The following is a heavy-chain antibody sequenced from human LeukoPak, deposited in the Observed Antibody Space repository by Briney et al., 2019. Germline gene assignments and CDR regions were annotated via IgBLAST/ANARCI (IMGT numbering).Heavy chain of an antibody. J-gene: IGHJ3*02. CDR2: IYYSGST. CDR1: GGSISSSSYY. D-gene: IGHD3-22*01. CDR3: ASYDSSGYYYRLDAFDI. V-gene: IGHV4-39*01. Sequence: KPSETLSLTCTVSGGSISSSSYYWGWIRQPPGKGLEWIGSIYYSGSTYYNPSLKSRVTISVDTSKNQFSLKLSSVTAADTAVYYCASYDSSGYYYRLDAFDIWGQGTMVTVSS.